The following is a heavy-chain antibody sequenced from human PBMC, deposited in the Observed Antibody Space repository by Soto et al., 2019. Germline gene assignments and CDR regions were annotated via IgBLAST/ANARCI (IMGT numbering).Heavy chain of an antibody. J-gene: IGHJ6*02. CDR3: ARDRDTADYDYGMDV. Sequence: QVQLQESGPGLVKPSQTLSLTCTVSGGSISSGDYYWSWVRQPPGKGLEWIGYIYYSGSTYYNPSLKSRVTISVDTPKNQFSLKLSSVTAADTAVYYCARDRDTADYDYGMDVWGQGTTVTVSS. V-gene: IGHV4-30-4*01. D-gene: IGHD5-18*01. CDR1: GGSISSGDYY. CDR2: IYYSGST.